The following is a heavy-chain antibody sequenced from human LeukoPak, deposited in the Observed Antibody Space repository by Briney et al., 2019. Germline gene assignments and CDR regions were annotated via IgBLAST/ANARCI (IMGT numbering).Heavy chain of an antibody. V-gene: IGHV3-30*02. CDR2: IRYDGTNK. Sequence: GGSLRLSCAASGFTFRSYGMHWVRQAPGKGLEWVAIIRYDGTNKYYADSVRGRFTISRDNSKNTVYLQMNSLRAEDTAVYFCAKEALPGIAVAGRVYWGQGTLVAVSS. J-gene: IGHJ4*02. CDR1: GFTFRSYG. D-gene: IGHD6-19*01. CDR3: AKEALPGIAVAGRVY.